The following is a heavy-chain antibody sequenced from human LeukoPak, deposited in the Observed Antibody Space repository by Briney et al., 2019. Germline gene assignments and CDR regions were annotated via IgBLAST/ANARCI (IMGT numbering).Heavy chain of an antibody. CDR3: TRPAEGKPAATGDS. Sequence: GGSLRLSCAASGFTFSRYTMNWVRQAPGKGLEWVSSISTDSRFIFYADSVKGRFTISRDNAKNSLYLQMNGLRAEDTAVYYCTRPAEGKPAATGDSWGQGTLVTVSS. V-gene: IGHV3-21*01. CDR2: ISTDSRFI. D-gene: IGHD2-2*01. CDR1: GFTFSRYT. J-gene: IGHJ4*02.